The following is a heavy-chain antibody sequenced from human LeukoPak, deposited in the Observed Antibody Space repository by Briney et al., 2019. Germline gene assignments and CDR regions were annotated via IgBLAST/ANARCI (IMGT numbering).Heavy chain of an antibody. V-gene: IGHV4-34*01. Sequence: SETLSLTCAVSGASISSHYWSWIRQPPGKGLEWIGEINHSGSTNYNPSLKSRVTISVDTSKNQFSLKLSSVTAADTAVYYCARRDYDILTGYYPKLDYWGQGTLVTVSS. CDR3: ARRDYDILTGYYPKLDY. CDR2: INHSGST. J-gene: IGHJ4*02. D-gene: IGHD3-9*01. CDR1: GASISSHY.